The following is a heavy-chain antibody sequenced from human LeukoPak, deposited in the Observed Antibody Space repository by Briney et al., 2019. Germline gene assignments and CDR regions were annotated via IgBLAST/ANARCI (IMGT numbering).Heavy chain of an antibody. Sequence: ASVKVSCKASGYTFTTYALNWVRQAPGQGLEWMGWINTNTGNPTYAQGFTGRFVFSVDTSVSTAYLQISSLKAEDTAVYYCARGGAGGDYVWFDPWGQGTLVTVSS. CDR2: INTNTGNP. CDR3: ARGGAGGDYVWFDP. V-gene: IGHV7-4-1*02. CDR1: GYTFTTYA. D-gene: IGHD2-21*02. J-gene: IGHJ5*02.